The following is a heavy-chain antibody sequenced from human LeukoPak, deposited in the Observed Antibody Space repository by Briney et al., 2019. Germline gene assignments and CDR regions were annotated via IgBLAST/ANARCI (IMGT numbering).Heavy chain of an antibody. CDR3: ARDRIAVADHFDY. D-gene: IGHD6-19*01. CDR1: GFIFSTTW. V-gene: IGHV3-33*08. Sequence: GGSLRLSCAASGFIFSTTWMNWVRQAPGKGLEWVAVIWYDGSNKYYADSVKGRFTISRDNSKNTLYLQMNSLRAEDTAVYYCARDRIAVADHFDYWGQGTLVTVSS. J-gene: IGHJ4*02. CDR2: IWYDGSNK.